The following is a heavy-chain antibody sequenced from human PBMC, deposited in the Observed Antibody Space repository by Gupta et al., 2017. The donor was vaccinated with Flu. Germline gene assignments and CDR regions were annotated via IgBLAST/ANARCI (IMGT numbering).Heavy chain of an antibody. V-gene: IGHV1-69*08. CDR1: GGTFSSYT. CDR2: IIPILGIA. CDR3: ARDDHETHCGGDCYGWFDP. J-gene: IGHJ5*02. Sequence: QVQLVQSGAEVKKPGSSVKVSCKASGGTFSSYTISWVRQAPGQGLEWMGRIIPILGIANYAQKFQGRVTITADKSTSTAYMELSSLRSEDTAVYYCARDDHETHCGGDCYGWFDPWGQGTLVTVSS. D-gene: IGHD2-21*02.